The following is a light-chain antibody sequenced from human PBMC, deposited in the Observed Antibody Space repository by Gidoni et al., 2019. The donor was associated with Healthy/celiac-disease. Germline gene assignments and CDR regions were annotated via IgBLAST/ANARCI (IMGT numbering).Light chain of an antibody. Sequence: DIKMTQSPSTLSASVGDRVTITCRASQSISSWLAWYQQKPGKAPKLLIYKASSLESGVPSRFSGSGSGTEFTLTISSLQPDDFATYYCQPYNSYPWTFGQGTKVEIK. CDR3: QPYNSYPWT. CDR1: QSISSW. J-gene: IGKJ1*01. V-gene: IGKV1-5*03. CDR2: KAS.